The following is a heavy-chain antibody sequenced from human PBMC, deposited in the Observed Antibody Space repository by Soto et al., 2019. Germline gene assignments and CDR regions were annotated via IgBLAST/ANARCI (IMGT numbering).Heavy chain of an antibody. V-gene: IGHV3-9*01. Sequence: EAQLVESGGGLVQPGRSLRLSWAGSGFIFDYFSIHLVRQAPGKGLEWVSGISWNSDSIGYADSVKGRFTISRDNAKNALYLQMNSLRVEDTALYYCTKVGGLYDFWSGPLHFDLWGQGTLVTVSS. CDR3: TKVGGLYDFWSGPLHFDL. J-gene: IGHJ4*02. D-gene: IGHD3-3*01. CDR2: ISWNSDSI. CDR1: GFIFDYFS.